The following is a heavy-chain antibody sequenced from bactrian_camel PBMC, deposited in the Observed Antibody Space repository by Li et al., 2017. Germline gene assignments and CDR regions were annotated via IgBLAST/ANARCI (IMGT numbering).Heavy chain of an antibody. J-gene: IGHJ4*01. Sequence: VQLVESGGGSVQAGGSLRLSCVASDYPWGMNCMGWFRQSPGKEREGVAAIAIGGESVFIGDSVKGRFTISQDFAKNTVYLHMNDLKPEDTAMYYCAADLGWCGSRPLQREFRNWGQGTQVTVS. CDR2: IAIGGESV. CDR3: AADLGWCGSRPLQREFRN. CDR1: DYPWGMNC. V-gene: IGHV3S40*01. D-gene: IGHD2*01.